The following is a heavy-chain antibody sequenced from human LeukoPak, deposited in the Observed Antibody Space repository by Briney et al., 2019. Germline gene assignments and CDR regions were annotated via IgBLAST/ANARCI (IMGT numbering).Heavy chain of an antibody. CDR3: AGAWGTGYYGFDI. CDR2: IYYSGST. V-gene: IGHV4-61*01. Sequence: SETLSLTCTVSGGSVSSGSYYWRWIRQPPGTGLEWIGYIYYSGSTNYNPSLKSRVTISVNTSKNQFSLKLSSVTAAGTGVEYCAGAWGTGYYGFDIWGQGTMVTVSS. CDR1: GGSVSSGSYY. J-gene: IGHJ3*02. D-gene: IGHD1-26*01.